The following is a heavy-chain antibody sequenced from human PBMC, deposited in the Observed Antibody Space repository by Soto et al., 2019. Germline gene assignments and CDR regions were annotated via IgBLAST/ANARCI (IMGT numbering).Heavy chain of an antibody. V-gene: IGHV1-2*02. CDR1: GYTFTGYY. CDR2: INPNNGDT. Sequence: ALVKVSCKASGYTFTGYYIHWVRKAPGQGLEWMGWINPNNGDTHYAQNFQGRVTLSRDTSTSTAYMELRSLRFDDTAVYYCARHSGYDYVFDYWGQGTLVTVSS. CDR3: ARHSGYDYVFDY. D-gene: IGHD5-12*01. J-gene: IGHJ4*02.